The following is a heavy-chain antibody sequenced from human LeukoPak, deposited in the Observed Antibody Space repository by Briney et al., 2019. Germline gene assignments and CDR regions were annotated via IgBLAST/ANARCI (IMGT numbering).Heavy chain of an antibody. CDR1: GGTFSSYA. CDR2: IIPIFGTA. Sequence: ASVKVSCKASGGTFSSYAISWVRQAPGQGLEWMGGIIPIFGTANYAQKFQGRVTITADESTSTAYMELSSLRSEDTAVYYCARGGDIVVVPAAMTYWGQGTLVTVSS. CDR3: ARGGDIVVVPAAMTY. J-gene: IGHJ4*02. D-gene: IGHD2-2*01. V-gene: IGHV1-69*13.